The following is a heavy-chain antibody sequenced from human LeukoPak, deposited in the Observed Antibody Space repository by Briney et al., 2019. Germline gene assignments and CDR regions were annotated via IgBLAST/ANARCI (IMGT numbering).Heavy chain of an antibody. D-gene: IGHD6-13*01. Sequence: PSETLSLTCAVFGGSISSYNYYWGWIRQPPGKGLEWIGSVYYRGSTYYNPSLTSRVTISLDTSKNQFSLKLRSVTAADTAVYYCASSSWSGSYFDYWGQGTLVTVSS. CDR2: VYYRGST. CDR1: GGSISSYNYY. V-gene: IGHV4-39*07. CDR3: ASSSWSGSYFDY. J-gene: IGHJ4*02.